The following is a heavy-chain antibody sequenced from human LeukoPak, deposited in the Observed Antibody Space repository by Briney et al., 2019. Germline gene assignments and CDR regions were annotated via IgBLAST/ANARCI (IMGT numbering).Heavy chain of an antibody. V-gene: IGHV5-51*01. CDR1: GYSFTTYW. CDR2: IYPGDSDT. Sequence: GESLKISCKGSGYSFTTYWIGWVRPMPGKGLEWMGIIYPGDSDTRYSPSFQGQVTISADKSISTAYLQWSSLKASDTAMYYCARGSMVRGVIMGFDYWGQGTLVTVSS. CDR3: ARGSMVRGVIMGFDY. D-gene: IGHD3-10*01. J-gene: IGHJ4*02.